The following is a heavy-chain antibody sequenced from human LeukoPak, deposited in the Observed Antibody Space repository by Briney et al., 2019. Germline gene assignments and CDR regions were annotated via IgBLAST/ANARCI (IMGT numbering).Heavy chain of an antibody. D-gene: IGHD2-15*01. Sequence: GGSLRLSCAASGFTVSSNYMSWVRQAPGKGLEWVSVIYRGGSTYYADSVEGRFTIYRDNSKNTVYLQMNSLRAEDTAVYYCAKDRDIVVVVAAYFDYWGQGTLVTVSS. J-gene: IGHJ4*02. V-gene: IGHV3-53*01. CDR1: GFTVSSNY. CDR2: IYRGGST. CDR3: AKDRDIVVVVAAYFDY.